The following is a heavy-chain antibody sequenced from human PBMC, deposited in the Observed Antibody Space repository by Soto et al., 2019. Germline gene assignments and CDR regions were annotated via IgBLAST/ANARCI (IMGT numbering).Heavy chain of an antibody. CDR3: ARDRAHGFDI. V-gene: IGHV1-3*01. Sequence: ASVKVSCKASGYSFTSYAMHWLRQAPGQRLEWMGWINAGNGNTKYSQKFQGRVTMTRDTSTSTAYMELRSLRSEDTAVYFCARDRAHGFDIWGQGTMVTVSS. CDR1: GYSFTSYA. J-gene: IGHJ3*02. CDR2: INAGNGNT.